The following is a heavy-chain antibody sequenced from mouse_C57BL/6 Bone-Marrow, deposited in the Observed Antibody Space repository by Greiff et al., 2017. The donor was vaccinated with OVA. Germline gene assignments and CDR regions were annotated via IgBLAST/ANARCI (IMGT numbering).Heavy chain of an antibody. J-gene: IGHJ4*01. CDR3: AHSYYDYDDYAMDY. CDR1: GFSLSTSGMG. D-gene: IGHD2-4*01. Sequence: QVTLKESGPGILQSSQTLSLTCSFSGFSLSTSGMGVSWIRQPSGKGLEWLAHIYWDDDKRYNPSLKSRLTISKDTSRNHVFLKITSVDTADTATYYCAHSYYDYDDYAMDYWGQGTSVTVSS. V-gene: IGHV8-12*01. CDR2: IYWDDDK.